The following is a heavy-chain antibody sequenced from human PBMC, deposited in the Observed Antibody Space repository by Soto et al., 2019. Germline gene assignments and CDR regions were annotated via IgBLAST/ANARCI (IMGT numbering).Heavy chain of an antibody. CDR2: ISAYNGNT. CDR1: GYTFTSYG. J-gene: IGHJ6*02. D-gene: IGHD1-26*01. CDR3: ARDPLVGATPLYYYYGMDV. Sequence: ASVKVSCKASGYTFTSYGISWVRQAPGQGLEWMGWISAYNGNTNYAQKLQGRVTMTTDTSTSTAYMELRSLRSDDTAVYYCARDPLVGATPLYYYYGMDVWGQGTTATVSS. V-gene: IGHV1-18*04.